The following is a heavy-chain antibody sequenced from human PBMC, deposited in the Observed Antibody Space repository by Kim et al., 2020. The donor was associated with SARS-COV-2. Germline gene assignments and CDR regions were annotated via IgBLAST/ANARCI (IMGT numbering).Heavy chain of an antibody. Sequence: SVKVSCKASGGTFSSYAISWVRQAPGQGLEWMGGIIPIFGTANYAQKFQGRVTITADESTSTAYMELSSLRSEDTAVYYCASETMSGPNNWRNQNWFDPWGQGTLVTVSS. V-gene: IGHV1-69*13. CDR2: IIPIFGTA. J-gene: IGHJ5*02. D-gene: IGHD1-20*01. CDR1: GGTFSSYA. CDR3: ASETMSGPNNWRNQNWFDP.